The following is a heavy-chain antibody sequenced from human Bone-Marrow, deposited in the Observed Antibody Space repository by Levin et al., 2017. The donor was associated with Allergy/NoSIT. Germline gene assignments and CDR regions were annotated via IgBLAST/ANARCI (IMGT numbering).Heavy chain of an antibody. V-gene: IGHV4-38-2*02. Sequence: PSETLSLTCTVSDFSIRSGYYWGWIRQPPGKGLEWIASVYHRDKKYYNPSLKSRVAISLDTSKNQFSLKLTSVTAADTAVYYCARDFITIFGTVSMDVWGQGTTVIVS. CDR2: VYHRDKK. CDR1: DFSIRSGYY. J-gene: IGHJ6*02. CDR3: ARDFITIFGTVSMDV. D-gene: IGHD3-3*01.